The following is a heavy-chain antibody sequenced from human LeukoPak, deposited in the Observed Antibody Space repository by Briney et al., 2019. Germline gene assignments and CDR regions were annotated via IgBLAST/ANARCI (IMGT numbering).Heavy chain of an antibody. D-gene: IGHD6-19*01. CDR2: IVGSGDNT. V-gene: IGHV3-23*01. J-gene: IGHJ6*02. Sequence: GGSLRLSCLASGFSFSSHAMNWVRQAPGKGLERVSGIVGSGDNTYYADSVKGRFTISRDNSKNTLYLQMNSLRAEDTAVYYCARGTPSSSGWLYYGMDVWGQGTTVTVSS. CDR3: ARGTPSSSGWLYYGMDV. CDR1: GFSFSSHA.